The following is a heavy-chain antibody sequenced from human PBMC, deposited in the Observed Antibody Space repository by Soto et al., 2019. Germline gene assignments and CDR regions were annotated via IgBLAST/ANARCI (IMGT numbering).Heavy chain of an antibody. Sequence: ASVKVSCKASGYTFTSYGISWVRQAPGQGLEWMGWISAYNGNTNYAQKLQGRVTMTTDTSTSTAYMELRSLRSDDTAVYYCARRTRDFWSGYYDSYYYYMDVWGKGTTVTSP. CDR2: ISAYNGNT. CDR1: GYTFTSYG. J-gene: IGHJ6*03. CDR3: ARRTRDFWSGYYDSYYYYMDV. D-gene: IGHD3-3*01. V-gene: IGHV1-18*01.